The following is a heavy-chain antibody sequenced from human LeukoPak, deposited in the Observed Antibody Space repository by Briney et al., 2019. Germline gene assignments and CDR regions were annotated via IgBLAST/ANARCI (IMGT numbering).Heavy chain of an antibody. J-gene: IGHJ4*02. Sequence: PGGSLRLSCAASGFAFGNDAMGWVRQAPGKGLEWVSSIDSSGSFSPSADSVKGRFTISRDNSENTVYLQMNSLSAEDTAVYSCAKISTVTKNFDHWGQGALVTVSS. V-gene: IGHV3-23*01. CDR1: GFAFGNDA. CDR3: AKISTVTKNFDH. D-gene: IGHD4-11*01. CDR2: IDSSGSFS.